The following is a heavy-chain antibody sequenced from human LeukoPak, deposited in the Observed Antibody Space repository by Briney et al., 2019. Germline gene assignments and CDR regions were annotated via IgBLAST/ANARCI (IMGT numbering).Heavy chain of an antibody. Sequence: GGSLRLSCAASGFNFRSTYMSWVRQAPGKGLEWVSIIYSGGNTYYADSVKGRFTISGDNSKNTLYLQMSSLRAEDTAVYYCARVGPITIFGVVIVDWFDPWGQGTLVTVSS. V-gene: IGHV3-66*01. CDR2: IYSGGNT. CDR3: ARVGPITIFGVVIVDWFDP. D-gene: IGHD3-3*01. J-gene: IGHJ5*02. CDR1: GFNFRSTY.